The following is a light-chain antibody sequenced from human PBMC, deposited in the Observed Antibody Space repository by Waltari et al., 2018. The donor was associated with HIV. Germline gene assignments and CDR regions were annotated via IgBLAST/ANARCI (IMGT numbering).Light chain of an antibody. V-gene: IGLV3-21*04. CDR3: QVWYFRSDEVI. CDR2: DDD. CDR1: DVGSRR. Sequence: SYMLTQSPSVSVAPGKTAAITCGGNDVGSRRGHGYQHKSGQAPVLIIYDDDDRPSGIPERFSGSNSANTATLTITRVEAGDEADYFCQVWYFRSDEVIFGGGTKMTVL. J-gene: IGLJ2*01.